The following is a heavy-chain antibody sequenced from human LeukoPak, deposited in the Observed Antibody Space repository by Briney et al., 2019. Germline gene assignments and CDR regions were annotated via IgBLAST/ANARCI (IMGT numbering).Heavy chain of an antibody. J-gene: IGHJ1*01. CDR3: AREAAYDIILQH. CDR1: RFTLSTYV. Sequence: GRSLRHSCAASRFTLSTYVTHGVGPATAKGRDWMAFIWYDGSNKYYADSVKGRFTISRDNSKNTLYLQMNSLRAEDTAVYYCAREAAYDIILQHWGQGTLVTVSS. D-gene: IGHD3-9*01. CDR2: IWYDGSNK. V-gene: IGHV3-33*01.